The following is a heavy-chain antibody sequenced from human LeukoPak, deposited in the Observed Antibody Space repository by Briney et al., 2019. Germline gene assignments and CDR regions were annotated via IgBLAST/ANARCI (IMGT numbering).Heavy chain of an antibody. CDR1: GFSLSTSGVG. Sequence: SGPTLVNPTQALTLTCTFSGFSLSTSGVGVGWIRQPPGKALEWLALIYWDDDKRYSPSLKSRLTITKDTSKNQVVLTMTNMDPVDTATYYCAHSPGYCSGGSCYALDYWGQGTLVTVSS. D-gene: IGHD2-15*01. J-gene: IGHJ4*02. CDR2: IYWDDDK. V-gene: IGHV2-5*02. CDR3: AHSPGYCSGGSCYALDY.